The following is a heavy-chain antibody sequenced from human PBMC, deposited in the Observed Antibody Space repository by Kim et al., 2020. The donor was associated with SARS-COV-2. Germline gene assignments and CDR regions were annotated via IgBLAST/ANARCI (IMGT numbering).Heavy chain of an antibody. CDR1: GGSISSYY. J-gene: IGHJ5*02. Sequence: SETLSLTCTVSGGSISSYYWCWIRQPPGKGLEWIGFIYYSGSTNSNPSLKSRVTISVDTSKTQYSLKLSPVTAADTAVYYCARVIVLRFLEWSRLDPWGQGTLVTVSS. V-gene: IGHV4-59*01. D-gene: IGHD3-3*01. CDR2: IYYSGST. CDR3: ARVIVLRFLEWSRLDP.